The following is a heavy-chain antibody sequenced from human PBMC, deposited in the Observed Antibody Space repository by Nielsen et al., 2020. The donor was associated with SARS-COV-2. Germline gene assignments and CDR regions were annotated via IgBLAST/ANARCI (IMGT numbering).Heavy chain of an antibody. D-gene: IGHD6-13*01. J-gene: IGHJ6*02. CDR1: GFTFSSYA. CDR2: ISGSGGST. Sequence: GGSLRLSCPASGFTFSSYAMSWVRQAPGKGLEWVSAISGSGGSTYYADSVKGRFTISRDNSKNTLYLQMNSLRAEDTAVYYCAKSDDIAAAGAKTSYYYYYGMDVWGQGTTVTVSS. CDR3: AKSDDIAAAGAKTSYYYYYGMDV. V-gene: IGHV3-23*01.